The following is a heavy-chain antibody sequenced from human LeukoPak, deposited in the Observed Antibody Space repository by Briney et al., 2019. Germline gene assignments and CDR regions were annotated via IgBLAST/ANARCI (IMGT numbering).Heavy chain of an antibody. J-gene: IGHJ4*02. D-gene: IGHD3-22*01. V-gene: IGHV3-23*01. CDR2: ISGSGGST. CDR1: GFTFSSYA. Sequence: GGSLRLSCAAAGFTFSSYAMSWVRQAPGKGLEWVSSISGSGGSTYYADSVKGRFTISRDNSKNTLYLQMNSLRAEDTAVYYCAKGAHYDPSHFDYWGQGTLVTVSS. CDR3: AKGAHYDPSHFDY.